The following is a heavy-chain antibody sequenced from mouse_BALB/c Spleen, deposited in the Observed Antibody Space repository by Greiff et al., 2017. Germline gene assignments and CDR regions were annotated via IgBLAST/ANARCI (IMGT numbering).Heavy chain of an antibody. J-gene: IGHJ2*01. CDR1: GYTFTSYW. CDR3: ARSPTGNDFDD. CDR2: IFPGTGTT. V-gene: IGHV1S132*01. Sequence: QVQLQQSGAELVKPGASVTLSCKTSGYTFTSYWIQWVKQRPGQGLGWIGEIFPGTGTTYYNEKFKGKATLTIDTSSSTAYMQLSSLTSEDSAVYVGARSPTGNDFDDWGKGTTRTVSS.